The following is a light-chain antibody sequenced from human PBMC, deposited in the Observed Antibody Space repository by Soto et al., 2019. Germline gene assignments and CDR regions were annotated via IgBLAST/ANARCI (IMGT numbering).Light chain of an antibody. CDR1: QSFRGL. V-gene: IGKV3-11*01. J-gene: IGKJ4*01. CDR2: DAS. CDR3: QQRGNWPRT. Sequence: EVVLTQSPVTLSLSPGERATLSCRASQSFRGLLAWYQQKPGQAPRLLISDASNRATGIPARFSGSGSGTDFTLTISSLEPEDFAIYYCQQRGNWPRTFGGGTKVDIK.